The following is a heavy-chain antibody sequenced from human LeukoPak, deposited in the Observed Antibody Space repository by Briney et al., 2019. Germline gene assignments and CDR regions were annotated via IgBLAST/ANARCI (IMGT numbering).Heavy chain of an antibody. CDR1: GFTVSSNY. D-gene: IGHD1-26*01. J-gene: IGHJ1*01. CDR2: IYSGGST. V-gene: IGHV3-53*01. CDR3: ATGAWGPVYVQH. Sequence: GGSLRLSCAASGFTVSSNYMSWVRQAPGKGLEWVSVIYSGGSTYYAASVKGGFTFSIDNSKNRLYLQMNSLTAEETAFIYCATGAWGPVYVQHWGQGTLATVSS.